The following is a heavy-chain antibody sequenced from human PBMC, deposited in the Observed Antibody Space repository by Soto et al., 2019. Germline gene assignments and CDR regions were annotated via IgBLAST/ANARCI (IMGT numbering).Heavy chain of an antibody. Sequence: ASVKVSCKASGYTFTSYDINWVRQATGQGLEWMGWMNPNSGNTNYAQKLQGRVTMTTDTSTSTAYMELRSLRSDDTAVYYCARDDYGEPNWFDPWGQGTLVTVSS. CDR3: ARDDYGEPNWFDP. J-gene: IGHJ5*02. CDR2: MNPNSGNT. V-gene: IGHV1-18*01. D-gene: IGHD4-17*01. CDR1: GYTFTSYD.